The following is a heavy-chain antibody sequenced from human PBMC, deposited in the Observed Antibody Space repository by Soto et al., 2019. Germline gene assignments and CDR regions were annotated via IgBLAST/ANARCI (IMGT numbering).Heavy chain of an antibody. CDR1: GDTVSSYA. CDR2: FVPSFETP. D-gene: IGHD3-9*01. J-gene: IGHJ3*01. CDR3: ARGGFFDLSRPFDV. Sequence: QVQLVQSGTEVKKPGSSMKLSCRASGDTVSSYAFNWVRQAPGQGLEWLGGFVPSFETPHYAQDFQGRLAITTDESMTTVFMELSSLRSDDSAIYFCARGGFFDLSRPFDVWGPGTFVTVSS. V-gene: IGHV1-69*01.